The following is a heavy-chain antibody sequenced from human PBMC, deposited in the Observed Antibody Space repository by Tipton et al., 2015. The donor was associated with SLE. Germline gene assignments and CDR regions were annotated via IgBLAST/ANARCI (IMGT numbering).Heavy chain of an antibody. Sequence: LRLSCTVSGGSVSSGSYYWSWIRQPPGKGLEWIGYIYYSGSTNYNPSLKSRVTISVDTSKNQFSLKLSSVTAADTAVYYCARSVWGSYRYYYFDYWGQGTLVTVSS. CDR1: GGSVSSGSYY. CDR2: IYYSGST. V-gene: IGHV4-61*01. D-gene: IGHD3-16*02. CDR3: ARSVWGSYRYYYFDY. J-gene: IGHJ4*02.